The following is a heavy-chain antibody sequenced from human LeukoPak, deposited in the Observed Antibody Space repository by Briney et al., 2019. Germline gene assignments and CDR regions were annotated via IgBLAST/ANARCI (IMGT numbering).Heavy chain of an antibody. Sequence: PSETLSLTCTVSGGSISSYYWSWIRQPPGKGLEWIGYIYYSGSTNYNPSLKSRVTISVDTSKNQFSLKLSSVTAADTAVYYCARAPDIVVVVAAPRFDYWGQGTLVTVSS. CDR3: ARAPDIVVVVAAPRFDY. D-gene: IGHD2-15*01. J-gene: IGHJ4*02. V-gene: IGHV4-59*01. CDR2: IYYSGST. CDR1: GGSISSYY.